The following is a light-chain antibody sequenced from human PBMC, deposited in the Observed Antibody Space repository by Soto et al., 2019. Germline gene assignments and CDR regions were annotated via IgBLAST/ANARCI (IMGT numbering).Light chain of an antibody. J-gene: IGLJ2*01. CDR3: AAWDDGLNGLV. CDR2: SQS. V-gene: IGLV1-44*01. Sequence: QSLLTQPPSASGTPGQRVTISCSGSSSIIGTDSVSWFQQLPGTAPKLLIYSQSQRPSGVPDRFSGSKSGTSASLAISGLQSEDEGDYYCAAWDDGLNGLVFGGGTKLTVL. CDR1: SSIIGTDS.